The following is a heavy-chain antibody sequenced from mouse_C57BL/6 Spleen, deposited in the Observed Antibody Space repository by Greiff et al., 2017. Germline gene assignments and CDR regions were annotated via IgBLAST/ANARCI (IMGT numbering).Heavy chain of an antibody. V-gene: IGHV6-3*01. CDR3: TGHWDFDY. CDR1: GFTFSNYW. J-gene: IGHJ2*01. D-gene: IGHD4-1*01. Sequence: EVKLEESGGGLVQPGGSMKLSCVASGFTFSNYWMNWVRQSPEKGLEWVAQIRLKSDNYATHYAESVKGRFTISRDDSKSSVYLQMNNLRAEDTGIYYCTGHWDFDYWGQGTTLTVSS. CDR2: IRLKSDNYAT.